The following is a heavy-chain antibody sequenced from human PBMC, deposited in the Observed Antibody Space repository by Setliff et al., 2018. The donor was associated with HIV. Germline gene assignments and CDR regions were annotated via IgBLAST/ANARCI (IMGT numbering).Heavy chain of an antibody. CDR1: GYSFTSYA. Sequence: GASVKVSCKASGYSFTSYAMNWVRQAPGQGLEWMGWINAGNGNTKYSQKFQGRVTITRDTSASTAYMELSSLRSEDTAVYYCASPLGSSGYGAFDIWGQGTMVTVSS. D-gene: IGHD3-22*01. V-gene: IGHV1-3*01. CDR3: ASPLGSSGYGAFDI. J-gene: IGHJ3*02. CDR2: INAGNGNT.